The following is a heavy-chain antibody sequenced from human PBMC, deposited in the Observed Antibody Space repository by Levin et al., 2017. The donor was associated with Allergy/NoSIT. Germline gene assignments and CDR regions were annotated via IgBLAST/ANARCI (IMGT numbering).Heavy chain of an antibody. CDR1: GGSIISSSYY. V-gene: IGHV4-39*01. CDR3: ATATRAGNNWYYFDY. Sequence: RSQTLSLTCSVSGGSIISSSYYWGWIRQPPGKGLEWIGSIYYTGSDYYNPSLKRSRVTISVDTSKNEFSLKLSSVTAADTAVYYCATATRAGNNWYYFDYWGQGALVPVSS. D-gene: IGHD1-1*01. CDR2: IYYTGSD. J-gene: IGHJ4*02.